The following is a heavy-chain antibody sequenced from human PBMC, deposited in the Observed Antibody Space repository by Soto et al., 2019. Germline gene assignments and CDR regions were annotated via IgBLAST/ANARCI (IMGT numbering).Heavy chain of an antibody. CDR1: GGTFSRQG. CDR2: IIPIFTTA. Sequence: QVQLVQSGAEVKKPGSSVKVSCKASGGTFSRQGISWVRQAPGQGLEWMGGIIPIFTTANYAQNFQGRVTITVDESTNTAYMELSSLRSEDTAIYYCARVYNWNHVRYDYWGQGTLVTVSS. V-gene: IGHV1-69*01. J-gene: IGHJ4*02. D-gene: IGHD1-20*01. CDR3: ARVYNWNHVRYDY.